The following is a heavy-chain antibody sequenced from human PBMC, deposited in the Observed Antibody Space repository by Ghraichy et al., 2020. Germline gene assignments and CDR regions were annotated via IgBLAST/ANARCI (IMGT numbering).Heavy chain of an antibody. CDR3: TPEWELLRGVDY. V-gene: IGHV3-15*01. CDR2: IKSKTDGGTT. D-gene: IGHD1-26*01. CDR1: GFTFSNAW. Sequence: GGSLRLSCAASGFTFSNAWMSWVRQAPGKGLEWVGRIKSKTDGGTTDYAAPVKGRFTISRDDSKNTLYLQMNSLKTEDTAVYYCTPEWELLRGVDYWGQGTLLTVSS. J-gene: IGHJ4*02.